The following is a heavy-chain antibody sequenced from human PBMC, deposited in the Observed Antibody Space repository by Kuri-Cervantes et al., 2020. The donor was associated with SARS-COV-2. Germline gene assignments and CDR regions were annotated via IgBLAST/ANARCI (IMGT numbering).Heavy chain of an antibody. Sequence: GESLKISCVASGFTFSAYTLNWVRQAPGKGLEWVSSITRSSVYISYADSLKGRFTISRDNSKNTLYLQMNSLRAEDTAVYYCARDLAAVAGGGWFDPWGQGTLVTVSS. J-gene: IGHJ5*02. CDR2: ITRSSVYI. V-gene: IGHV3-21*01. CDR3: ARDLAAVAGGGWFDP. D-gene: IGHD6-19*01. CDR1: GFTFSAYT.